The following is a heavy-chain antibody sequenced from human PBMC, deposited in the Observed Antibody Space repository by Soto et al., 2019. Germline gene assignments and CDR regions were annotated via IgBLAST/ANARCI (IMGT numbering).Heavy chain of an antibody. J-gene: IGHJ4*02. D-gene: IGHD4-17*01. V-gene: IGHV4-59*08. CDR2: IYFRGST. Sequence: SETLSLTCTVSGGSISSYYWSWIRQPPGKGLEWIGYIYFRGSTNYNPSLKSRVTISVDTSKNQFSLKLSSVTAADTAVYYCARQGDDYGDYFDYWGQGTQVTVSS. CDR3: ARQGDDYGDYFDY. CDR1: GGSISSYY.